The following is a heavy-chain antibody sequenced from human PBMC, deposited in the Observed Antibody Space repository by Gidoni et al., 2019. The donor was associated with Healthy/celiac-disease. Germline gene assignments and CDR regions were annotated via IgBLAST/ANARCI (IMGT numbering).Heavy chain of an antibody. Sequence: EVQLVESGVGLVQPGGSLRLSCAASGFTFRSYAMHWVRQAPGKGLEYVSAISSNGGSTYYANSVKGRFTISRDNSKNTLYLQMGSLRAEDMAVYYCARDQGPGVVYYGMDVWGQGTTVTVSS. CDR3: ARDQGPGVVYYGMDV. D-gene: IGHD2-15*01. J-gene: IGHJ6*02. CDR2: ISSNGGST. CDR1: GFTFRSYA. V-gene: IGHV3-64*01.